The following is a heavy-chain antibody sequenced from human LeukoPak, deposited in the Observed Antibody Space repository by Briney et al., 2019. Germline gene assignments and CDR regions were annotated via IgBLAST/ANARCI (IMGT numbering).Heavy chain of an antibody. Sequence: SETLSLTCTVSGGSISSGGHYWSWIRQHPGKGLEWIGYIYYSGSTYYNPSLKSRVTISVDTSKNQFSLKLSSVTAADTAVYYCARGCSSTSCHYYYGMDVWGKGATVTVSS. J-gene: IGHJ6*04. D-gene: IGHD2-2*01. CDR1: GGSISSGGHY. V-gene: IGHV4-31*03. CDR2: IYYSGST. CDR3: ARGCSSTSCHYYYGMDV.